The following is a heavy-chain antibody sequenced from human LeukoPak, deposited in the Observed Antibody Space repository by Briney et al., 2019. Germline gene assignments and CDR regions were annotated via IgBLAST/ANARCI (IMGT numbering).Heavy chain of an antibody. J-gene: IGHJ5*02. D-gene: IGHD3-16*01. CDR1: GGTFSSYA. V-gene: IGHV1-69*05. Sequence: SVKVSCKXSGGTFSSYAISWVRQAPGQGLEWMGGIIPIFGTANYAQKFQGRVTITTDESTSTAYMELSSLRSEDTAVYYCARGGEASNWFDPWGQGTLVTVSS. CDR3: ARGGEASNWFDP. CDR2: IIPIFGTA.